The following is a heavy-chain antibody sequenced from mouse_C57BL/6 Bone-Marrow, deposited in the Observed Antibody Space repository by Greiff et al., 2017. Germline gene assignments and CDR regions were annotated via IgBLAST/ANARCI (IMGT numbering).Heavy chain of an antibody. CDR1: GYTFTSYG. J-gene: IGHJ4*01. V-gene: IGHV1-81*01. CDR2: IYPRSGNT. Sequence: VQLQQSGAELARPGASVKLSCKASGYTFTSYGISWVKQRTGQGLEWIGKIYPRSGNTYYNEKFKGQAILTADKSYSIAYLQIRSLKSEDSAVYFCARAYTCMDYWGQGTSVTVSS. D-gene: IGHD6-5*01. CDR3: ARAYTCMDY.